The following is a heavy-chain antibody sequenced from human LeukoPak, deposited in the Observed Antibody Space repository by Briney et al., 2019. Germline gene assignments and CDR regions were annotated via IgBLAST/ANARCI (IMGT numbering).Heavy chain of an antibody. J-gene: IGHJ3*02. CDR2: ISGSGGST. CDR3: ARTSTAYYYDSSGSDWAFDI. V-gene: IGHV3-23*01. D-gene: IGHD3-22*01. CDR1: FXXSSXA. Sequence: FXXSSXAMSWVXQAPGKGLEWVSAISGSGGSTYYADSVKGRFTISRDNSKNTLYLQMNSLRAEDTAVYYCARTSTAYYYDSSGSDWAFDIWGQGTMVTVSS.